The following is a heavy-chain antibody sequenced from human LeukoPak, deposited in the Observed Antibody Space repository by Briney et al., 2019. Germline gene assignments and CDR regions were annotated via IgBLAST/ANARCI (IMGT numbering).Heavy chain of an antibody. CDR3: AKAPFDGYNTGINPFDY. D-gene: IGHD5-24*01. CDR1: GFTFSSYA. V-gene: IGHV3-23*01. J-gene: IGHJ4*02. CDR2: ISGSGGST. Sequence: GGSLRLSCEASGFTFSSYAMSWVRQAPGKGLEWVSAISGSGGSTYYADSVKGRFTISRDNSKNTLYLQMNSLRAEDTAVYYCAKAPFDGYNTGINPFDYWGQGTLVTVSS.